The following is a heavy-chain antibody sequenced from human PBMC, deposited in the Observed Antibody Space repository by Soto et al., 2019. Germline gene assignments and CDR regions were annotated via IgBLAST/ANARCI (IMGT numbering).Heavy chain of an antibody. D-gene: IGHD3-16*01. V-gene: IGHV1-18*01. CDR2: ISPYTGNT. J-gene: IGHJ6*02. Sequence: QVQLVQSGDEVKKPGASVKVSCKASGYIFVNYGIAWVRQVPGQGLEWMGWISPYTGNTHSATKVQGRITMTTDTSTSTAYMDLGSLTSDDTAVYYCVMVDNYVTPTPQDVWGQGTTVTVSS. CDR3: VMVDNYVTPTPQDV. CDR1: GYIFVNYG.